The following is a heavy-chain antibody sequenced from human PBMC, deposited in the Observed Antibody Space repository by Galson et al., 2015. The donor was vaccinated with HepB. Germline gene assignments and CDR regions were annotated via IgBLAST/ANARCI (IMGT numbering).Heavy chain of an antibody. J-gene: IGHJ6*02. Sequence: CAISGDSVSSNSAAWNWIRQSPSRGLEWLGRTYYRSKWYNDYAVSVKSRITINPDTSKNQFSLQLNSVTPEDTAVYYCARGRGRGWPTYYYYGMDVWGQGTTVTVSS. V-gene: IGHV6-1*01. CDR1: GDSVSSNSAA. CDR2: TYYRSKWYN. CDR3: ARGRGRGWPTYYYYGMDV. D-gene: IGHD6-19*01.